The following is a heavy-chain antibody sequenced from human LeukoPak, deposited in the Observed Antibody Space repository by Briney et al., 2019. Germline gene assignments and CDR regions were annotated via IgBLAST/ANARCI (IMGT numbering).Heavy chain of an antibody. CDR2: INHSGST. CDR1: GGSFSGYY. D-gene: IGHD2-15*01. V-gene: IGHV4-34*01. Sequence: SETLSLTCAVYGGSFSGYYWSWIRQPPGKGLEWIGEINHSGSTNYNPSLKSRVTISVDTSKNQFSLKLSSVTAADTAVYYCASRRKYCSGGSCYDYWGQGTLVTVSS. CDR3: ASRRKYCSGGSCYDY. J-gene: IGHJ4*02.